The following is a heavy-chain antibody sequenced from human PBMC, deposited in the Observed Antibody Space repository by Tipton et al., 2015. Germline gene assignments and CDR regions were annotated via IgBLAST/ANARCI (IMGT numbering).Heavy chain of an antibody. CDR2: IRRSGDDT. CDR1: GFFVGRNY. J-gene: IGHJ3*02. Sequence: SLRLSCAASGFFVGRNYMNWVRQAPGKGLEWVSGIRRSGDDTYYPDSVKGRFTISRDNTKNTLYLQMNSLRAEDTAVYDCAKDNLWHDAFDMWGQGTMVTVSS. CDR3: AKDNLWHDAFDM. D-gene: IGHD2/OR15-2a*01. V-gene: IGHV3-23*01.